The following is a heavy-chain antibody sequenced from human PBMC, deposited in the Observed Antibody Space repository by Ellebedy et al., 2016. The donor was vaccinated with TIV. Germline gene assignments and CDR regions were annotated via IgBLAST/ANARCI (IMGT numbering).Heavy chain of an antibody. D-gene: IGHD6-19*01. Sequence: GGSLRLSCEASGFTFSNYWMSWVRQAPGKGLEWVANIKQDGSEKYYVDSVKGRFSISRDNAKNSLYLQMNSLRAEDTAVYYCARDQWLGRAYYFDYWGQGTLVTVSS. CDR3: ARDQWLGRAYYFDY. V-gene: IGHV3-7*01. CDR1: GFTFSNYW. CDR2: IKQDGSEK. J-gene: IGHJ4*02.